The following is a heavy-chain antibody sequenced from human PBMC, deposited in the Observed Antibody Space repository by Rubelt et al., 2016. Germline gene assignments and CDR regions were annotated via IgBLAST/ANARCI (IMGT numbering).Heavy chain of an antibody. V-gene: IGHV3-23*01. CDR1: GFIFSSYA. CDR2: VSASGRGT. Sequence: GGSLRLSCAASGFIFSSYAMSWVRQAPGKGLEWVSVVSASGRGTFYADSVKGRFTISRDNAKDLVFLDMHSLRAEDTAVYFCAKGGHGGLLEYWYLDLWGRGTLVTVSS. J-gene: IGHJ2*01. D-gene: IGHD1-1*01. CDR3: AKGGHGGLLEYWYLDL.